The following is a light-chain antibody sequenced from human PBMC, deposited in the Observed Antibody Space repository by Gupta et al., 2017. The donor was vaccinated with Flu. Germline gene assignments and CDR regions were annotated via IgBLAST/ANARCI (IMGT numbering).Light chain of an antibody. Sequence: SVLTQPPSVSGAPGQRATISCTGSSSNIGAGYDVHWYQKLPETAPKLLIYGDSNRPSGVPDRFSGSKSGNSASLAITGLQAEDEADYYCQSYDRSLSGFVFGTGTKVIVL. CDR1: SSNIGAGYD. V-gene: IGLV1-40*01. CDR3: QSYDRSLSGFV. J-gene: IGLJ1*01. CDR2: GDS.